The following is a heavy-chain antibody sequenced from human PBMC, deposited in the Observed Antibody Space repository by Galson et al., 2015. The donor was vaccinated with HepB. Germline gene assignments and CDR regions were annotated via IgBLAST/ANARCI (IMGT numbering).Heavy chain of an antibody. Sequence: SVKVSCKASGFTFTSSAMQWVRQARGQRLEWIGWIVVGSGNTNYAQKFQERVTITRDMSTSTAYMELSSLRSEDTAVYYCAADFQRYYDFWSGSWYFDLWGRGTLVTVSS. CDR1: GFTFTSSA. D-gene: IGHD3-3*01. CDR2: IVVGSGNT. V-gene: IGHV1-58*02. J-gene: IGHJ2*01. CDR3: AADFQRYYDFWSGSWYFDL.